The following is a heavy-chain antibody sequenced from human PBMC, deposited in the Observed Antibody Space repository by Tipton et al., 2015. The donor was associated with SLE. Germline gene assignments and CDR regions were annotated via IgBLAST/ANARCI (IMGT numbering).Heavy chain of an antibody. CDR2: ISYSGST. Sequence: TLSLTCTVSGDSMLNSRYYWVWIRQPPGKGLEWVGSISYSGSTYYNPSLKSRVSISIDTSKNQFSPKVSSVTAADTAVYYCARDRVVQWLEEGGAYFDYWGQGTRVLVS. J-gene: IGHJ4*02. CDR1: GDSMLNSRYY. D-gene: IGHD6-19*01. V-gene: IGHV4-39*07. CDR3: ARDRVVQWLEEGGAYFDY.